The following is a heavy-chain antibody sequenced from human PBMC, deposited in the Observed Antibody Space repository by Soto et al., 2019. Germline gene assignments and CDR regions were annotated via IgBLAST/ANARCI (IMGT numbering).Heavy chain of an antibody. Sequence: SETLSLTCTVSGGSISSSIYYWGWIRQPPGKGLEWIGSIYYSGSTYYNPSLKSRVTISVDTSKNQFSLKLSSVTAADTAVYYCARQGPYYDFRSGRNWFDPWGQGTLVTVSS. D-gene: IGHD3-3*01. J-gene: IGHJ5*02. CDR1: GGSISSSIYY. V-gene: IGHV4-39*01. CDR3: ARQGPYYDFRSGRNWFDP. CDR2: IYYSGST.